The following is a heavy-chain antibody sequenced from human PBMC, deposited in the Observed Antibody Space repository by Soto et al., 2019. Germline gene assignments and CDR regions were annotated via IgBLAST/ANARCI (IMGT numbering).Heavy chain of an antibody. D-gene: IGHD2-15*01. J-gene: IGHJ4*02. CDR1: GYTFTSYY. CDR3: ARARRYCGGGSCYSGVFDY. V-gene: IGHV1-46*03. CDR2: INPSGGST. Sequence: QVQLVQSGAEVKKPGASVKVSCKASGYTFTSYYMHWVRQAPGQGLEWMGIINPSGGSTSYAQKCPGRGTMTRDTSTSTVYMELSSLRSEDTAVYYCARARRYCGGGSCYSGVFDYWGQGTLVTVSS.